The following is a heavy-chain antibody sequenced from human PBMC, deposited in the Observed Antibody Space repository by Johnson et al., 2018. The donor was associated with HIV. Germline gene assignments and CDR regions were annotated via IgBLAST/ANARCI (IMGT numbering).Heavy chain of an antibody. D-gene: IGHD2-21*02. V-gene: IGHV3-30*04. CDR2: ISYDGSDK. Sequence: QVQLVESWGGLVKPGGSLRLSCAASGFTFSSYAMHWVRQAPAKGLEWVAVISYDGSDKYYADSVKGRFTISRDSSKNTLYLQMNSLRAEDTAVYYCAKDKAVVTALYDAFDIWGQGTMVTVSS. CDR3: AKDKAVVTALYDAFDI. CDR1: GFTFSSYA. J-gene: IGHJ3*02.